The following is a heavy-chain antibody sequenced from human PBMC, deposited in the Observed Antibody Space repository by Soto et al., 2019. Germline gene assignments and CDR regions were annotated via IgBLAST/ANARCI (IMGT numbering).Heavy chain of an antibody. Sequence: PGGSLRLSCAASGFTFSDYYXSWIRQAPGKGLEWVSYISNSGSPIYYADSVKGRFTISRDNAKNSLFLQMNSLRAEDTAVYYCARDRHFYCSSTSCYRWFDPWGQGTLVTVSS. V-gene: IGHV3-11*01. CDR1: GFTFSDYY. D-gene: IGHD2-2*01. J-gene: IGHJ5*02. CDR3: ARDRHFYCSSTSCYRWFDP. CDR2: ISNSGSPI.